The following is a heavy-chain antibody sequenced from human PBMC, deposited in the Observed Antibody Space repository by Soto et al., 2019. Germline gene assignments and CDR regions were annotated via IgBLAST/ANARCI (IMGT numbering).Heavy chain of an antibody. CDR1: GGSINNNYYY. J-gene: IGHJ4*02. V-gene: IGHV4-39*07. D-gene: IGHD3-10*01. CDR3: ARESYYGSGATVVAY. CDR2: VSFSGTT. Sequence: PSETLSLTCSVSGGSINNNYYYWGWVRQPPGKGLEWIASVSFSGTTYYSPSLRGRITASIDTPRNQFSLKLNSVTAADTAVYYCARESYYGSGATVVAYWGQGTLVTVSS.